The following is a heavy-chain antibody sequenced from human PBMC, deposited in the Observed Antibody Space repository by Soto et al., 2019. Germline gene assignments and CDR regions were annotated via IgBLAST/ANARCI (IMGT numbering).Heavy chain of an antibody. CDR2: INHSGST. CDR3: ARGYCSGGSCYSRSAFDI. J-gene: IGHJ3*02. D-gene: IGHD2-15*01. Sequence: QVQLQQWGAGLLKPSETLSLTCAVYGGSFSGYYWSWIRQPPGKGLEWIGEINHSGSTNYNPSLKSRVTISVDTSKNQFSLKLSSVTAADTAVYYCARGYCSGGSCYSRSAFDIWGQGTMVTVSS. CDR1: GGSFSGYY. V-gene: IGHV4-34*01.